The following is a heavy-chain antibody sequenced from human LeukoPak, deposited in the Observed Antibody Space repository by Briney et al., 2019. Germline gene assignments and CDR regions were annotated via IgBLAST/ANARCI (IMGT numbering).Heavy chain of an antibody. Sequence: SETLSLTCAVSGGSISSSNWWSWVRQPPGKGLEWIGEIYHSGSTNYNPSLKSRVTISVDKSKNQFSLKLSSVTAADTAVYYCARRPGGYSGYGDHYFDYWGQGTLVTVSS. CDR1: GGSISSSNW. CDR3: ARRPGGYSGYGDHYFDY. D-gene: IGHD5-12*01. V-gene: IGHV4-4*02. J-gene: IGHJ4*02. CDR2: IYHSGST.